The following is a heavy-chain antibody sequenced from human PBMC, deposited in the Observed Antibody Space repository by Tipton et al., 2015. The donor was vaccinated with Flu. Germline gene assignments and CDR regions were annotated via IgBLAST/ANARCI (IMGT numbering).Heavy chain of an antibody. D-gene: IGHD1-1*01. CDR2: TYYRSKWYN. V-gene: IGHV6-1*01. CDR3: AKDRQGYKWNDPTTRFGAFDL. CDR1: GDSVSSNSAT. Sequence: GLVKPSQTLSLTCAISGDSVSSNSATWNWIRQSPSRGLEWLGRTYYRSKWYNDYAVSVKSRITINPDTSKNQFSLHLNSVTPEDTALYYCAKDRQGYKWNDPTTRFGAFDLWGQGTMVTVSS. J-gene: IGHJ3*01.